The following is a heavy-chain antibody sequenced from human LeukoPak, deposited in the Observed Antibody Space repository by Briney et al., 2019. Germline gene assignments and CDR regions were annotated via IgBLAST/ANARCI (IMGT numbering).Heavy chain of an antibody. D-gene: IGHD2-2*01. CDR3: AKDMEERIVVVPAAMWFDP. Sequence: RGSLTLSCAASGFTFSSYGMHWVRQAPGMGLEWVAFIRYAGSNKYYADSVKGRFTISRDNSKNTLYLQMNSLRAEDTAVYYCAKDMEERIVVVPAAMWFDPWGQGTLVTVSS. V-gene: IGHV3-30*02. CDR2: IRYAGSNK. CDR1: GFTFSSYG. J-gene: IGHJ5*02.